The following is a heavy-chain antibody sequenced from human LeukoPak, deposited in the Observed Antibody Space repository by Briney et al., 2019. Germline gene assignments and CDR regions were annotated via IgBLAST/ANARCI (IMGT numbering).Heavy chain of an antibody. V-gene: IGHV1-24*01. CDR3: ATTYYYDRWGRAFDI. CDR2: FDPEDGET. Sequence: GASVKVSCKVSGYTLTELSMHWVRQAPGKGLEWMGGFDPEDGETIYAQKFQGRVTITADESTSTAYMELSSLRSEDTAVYYCATTYYYDRWGRAFDIWGQGTMVTVSS. J-gene: IGHJ3*02. CDR1: GYTLTELS. D-gene: IGHD3-22*01.